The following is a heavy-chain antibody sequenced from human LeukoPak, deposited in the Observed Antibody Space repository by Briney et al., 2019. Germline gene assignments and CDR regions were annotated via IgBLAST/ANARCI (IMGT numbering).Heavy chain of an antibody. CDR3: ARVSYSSGSYYPLFDY. CDR2: INPNSGGT. V-gene: IGHV1-2*02. Sequence: ASVKVSCKASGYTFTGYYMHWVRQAPGQGLEWMGWINPNSGGTNYAQKFQGRVTMTRDTSISTAYMELSRLRSDDTAVYYCARVSYSSGSYYPLFDYWGQGTLVTVSS. CDR1: GYTFTGYY. J-gene: IGHJ4*02. D-gene: IGHD3-10*01.